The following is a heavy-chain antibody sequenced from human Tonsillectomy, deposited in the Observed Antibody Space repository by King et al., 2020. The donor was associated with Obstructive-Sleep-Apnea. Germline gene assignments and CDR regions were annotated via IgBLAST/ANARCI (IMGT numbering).Heavy chain of an antibody. Sequence: QLVQSGGGLVQPGGSLRLSCAASGFTFSSYWVHWVRRAPGKGLVWVSRINSDGSSTSYADSVKGRFTISRDNAKNTLYLQMNSLRAEDTAVYYCARGESLGRYQPAWGQGTLVTVSS. CDR3: ARGESLGRYQPA. CDR1: GFTFSSYW. D-gene: IGHD2-2*01. CDR2: INSDGSST. V-gene: IGHV3-74*01. J-gene: IGHJ5*02.